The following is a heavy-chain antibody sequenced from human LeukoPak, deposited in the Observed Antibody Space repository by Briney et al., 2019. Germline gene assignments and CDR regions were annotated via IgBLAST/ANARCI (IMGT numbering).Heavy chain of an antibody. Sequence: GGSLRLSCVASGFTFDDYAMHWVRQAPGKGLEWVSGISWNSGSIGYADSVKGRFTISRDNAKKSLYLQMNSLRAEDTALYYCAKGASGGYYNPFDYWGQGTLVTVSS. CDR2: ISWNSGSI. CDR3: AKGASGGYYNPFDY. CDR1: GFTFDDYA. J-gene: IGHJ4*02. V-gene: IGHV3-9*01. D-gene: IGHD3-10*01.